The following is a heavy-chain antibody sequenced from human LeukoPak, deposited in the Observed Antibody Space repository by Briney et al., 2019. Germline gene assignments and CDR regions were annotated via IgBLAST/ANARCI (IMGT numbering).Heavy chain of an antibody. CDR2: IYYSGST. CDR1: GGPISSYY. Sequence: SETLSLTCTVSGGPISSYYWSWIRQPPGKGLEWIGYIYYSGSTNYNPSLKSRVTISVDTSKNQFSLKLSSVTAADTAVYYCARSNLGYCSGGSCHYYYYYYMDVWGKGTTVTVSS. D-gene: IGHD2-15*01. J-gene: IGHJ6*03. CDR3: ARSNLGYCSGGSCHYYYYYYMDV. V-gene: IGHV4-59*01.